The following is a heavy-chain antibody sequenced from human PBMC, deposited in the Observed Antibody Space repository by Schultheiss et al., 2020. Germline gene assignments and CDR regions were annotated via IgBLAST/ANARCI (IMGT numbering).Heavy chain of an antibody. V-gene: IGHV3-23*01. D-gene: IGHD3-10*01. J-gene: IGHJ6*02. Sequence: GGSLRLSCAASGFTFSNYWMHWVRQVPGKGLVWVSAISGSGGSTYYADSVKGRFTISRDNSKNTLYLQMNSLRAEDTAVYYCARDRGGYGSGSYSKKGGYGMDVWGQGTTVTVSS. CDR3: ARDRGGYGSGSYSKKGGYGMDV. CDR1: GFTFSNYW. CDR2: ISGSGGST.